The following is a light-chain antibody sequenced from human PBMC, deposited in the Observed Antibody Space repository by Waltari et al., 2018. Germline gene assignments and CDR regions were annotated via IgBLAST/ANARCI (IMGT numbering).Light chain of an antibody. CDR1: QSVRNNF. V-gene: IGKV3-20*01. Sequence: IVLTQSPGTLSLSPGETATLSCRASQSVRNNFLAWYQQKPNQAPRPLVYGAPSRASGIPDRFSGSGSGTDFALTINRLEPEDFATYYCQEYATSVRTFGPGTKVEIK. J-gene: IGKJ1*01. CDR2: GAP. CDR3: QEYATSVRT.